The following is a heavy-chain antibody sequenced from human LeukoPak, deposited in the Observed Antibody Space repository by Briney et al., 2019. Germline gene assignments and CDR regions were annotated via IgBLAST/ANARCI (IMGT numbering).Heavy chain of an antibody. D-gene: IGHD1-26*01. CDR2: INIDGSTT. CDR3: ARGVSGSYGKFDY. J-gene: IGHJ4*02. CDR1: GFTFSSYW. Sequence: GGSLRLSCAASGFTFSSYWMHWVRQAPGKALVCGLRINIDGSTTNYADSVKGRFTISRDNDKNTLYLQMNSLRAEDTAVYYCARGVSGSYGKFDYWGQGTLVTVSS. V-gene: IGHV3-74*01.